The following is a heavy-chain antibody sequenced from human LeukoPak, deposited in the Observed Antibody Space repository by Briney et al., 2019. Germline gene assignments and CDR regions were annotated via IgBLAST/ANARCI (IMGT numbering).Heavy chain of an antibody. J-gene: IGHJ4*02. CDR2: ISGSGGSS. Sequence: GGSLRLSCAASGFTFYHYAMGWVRQAPGKGLEWVSAISGSGGSSFYADSVKGRFTISRDNSKNTVYLQMNSLRPEDTAIYYCVKDKGTYCGGDCPPGDYWGQGTPVTVSS. D-gene: IGHD2-21*01. V-gene: IGHV3-23*01. CDR3: VKDKGTYCGGDCPPGDY. CDR1: GFTFYHYA.